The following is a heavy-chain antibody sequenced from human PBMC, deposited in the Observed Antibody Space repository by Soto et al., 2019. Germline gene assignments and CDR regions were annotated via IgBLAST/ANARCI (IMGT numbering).Heavy chain of an antibody. CDR3: ARAPADYDILTGYYSYYFDY. J-gene: IGHJ4*02. CDR1: GGSISSGGYY. CDR2: IYYSGST. V-gene: IGHV4-31*03. D-gene: IGHD3-9*01. Sequence: TRSLTCTVSGGSISSGGYYWSWIRQHPGKGLEWIGYIYYSGSTYYNPSLKSRVTISVDTSKNQFSLKLSSVTAADTAVYYCARAPADYDILTGYYSYYFDYWGQGTLVTVSS.